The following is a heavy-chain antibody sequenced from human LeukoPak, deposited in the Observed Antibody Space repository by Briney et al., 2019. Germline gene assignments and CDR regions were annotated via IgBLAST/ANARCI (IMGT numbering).Heavy chain of an antibody. V-gene: IGHV1-8*01. CDR3: AKDLGSYYDGSGRLDAFDI. CDR1: GYTFTSYD. D-gene: IGHD3-22*01. CDR2: MNPNSGNT. J-gene: IGHJ3*02. Sequence: ASVKVSCKASGYTFTSYDINWVRQATGQGLEWMGWMNPNSGNTGYAQKFQGRVTMTRNTSISTAYMELSSLRSEDTAVYYCAKDLGSYYDGSGRLDAFDIWGQGTMVTVSS.